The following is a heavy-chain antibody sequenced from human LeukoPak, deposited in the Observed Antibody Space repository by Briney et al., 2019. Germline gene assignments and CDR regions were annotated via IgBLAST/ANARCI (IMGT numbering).Heavy chain of an antibody. CDR2: IIPILGIA. Sequence: ASVEVSCKASGGTFSRYAISWVRQAPGQGLEWMGRIIPILGIANYAQKFQGRVTITADKSTSTAYMELSSLRSEDTAVYYCANVGCSSTSCLGPFDYWGQGTLVTVSS. V-gene: IGHV1-69*04. CDR3: ANVGCSSTSCLGPFDY. J-gene: IGHJ4*02. CDR1: GGTFSRYA. D-gene: IGHD2-2*01.